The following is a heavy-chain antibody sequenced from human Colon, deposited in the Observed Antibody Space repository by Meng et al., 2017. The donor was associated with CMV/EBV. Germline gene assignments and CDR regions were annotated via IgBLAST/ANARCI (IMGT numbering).Heavy chain of an antibody. CDR2: LRTDGYV. CDR3: ARPGVRESSGNFDF. J-gene: IGHJ4*02. CDR1: GLLLSGNH. Sequence: LVGVGGGLVQAGGSLRLSCGVFGLLLSGNHVTWVGQALGKGLEWVSILRTDGYVSYGDSVKRGFTISIDNYNNKVYLQMNSLSLADTGVYDCARPGVRESSGNFDFWGQGTLVTVSS. V-gene: IGHV3-66*04. D-gene: IGHD3-22*01.